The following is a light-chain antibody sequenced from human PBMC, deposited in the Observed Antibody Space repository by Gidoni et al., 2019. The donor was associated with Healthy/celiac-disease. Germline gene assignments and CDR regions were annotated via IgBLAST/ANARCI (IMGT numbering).Light chain of an antibody. CDR3: SSYTSSSTLA. CDR2: DVS. Sequence: HSALTQPASVSVSPGQSLTISCTGTSSDVGGYNYVSWYQQHPGKAPKLMIYDVSTPPSGGSNRFSGSKAGNTASLTISGRQAEDEADYYCSSYTSSSTLAFGGGTKLTVL. V-gene: IGLV2-14*01. CDR1: SSDVGGYNY. J-gene: IGLJ2*01.